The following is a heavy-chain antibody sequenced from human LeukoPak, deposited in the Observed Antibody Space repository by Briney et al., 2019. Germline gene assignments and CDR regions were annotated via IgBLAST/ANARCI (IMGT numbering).Heavy chain of an antibody. D-gene: IGHD6-13*01. Sequence: SETLSLTCTVSGGSISSGSYYWSWIRQPPGKGLEWIGYIYYSGSTNYNPSLKSRVTISVDTSKNQFSLKLSSVTAADTAVYYCARGARYSSSAYFQHWGQGTLVTVSS. CDR3: ARGARYSSSAYFQH. CDR1: GGSISSGSYY. CDR2: IYYSGST. J-gene: IGHJ1*01. V-gene: IGHV4-61*01.